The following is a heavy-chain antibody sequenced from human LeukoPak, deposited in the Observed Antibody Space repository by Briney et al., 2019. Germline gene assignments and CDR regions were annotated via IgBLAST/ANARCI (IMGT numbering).Heavy chain of an antibody. Sequence: GESLKISCKGSGYIFTSYWIGWVRQMPGKGLEWMGIIYPGDSDTRYSPSFQGQVTISADKSISTAYLQWSSLKASDTAVYYCARVPEYCSGGSCYQRSYYYYYMDVWGKGTTVTVSS. CDR1: GYIFTSYW. J-gene: IGHJ6*03. D-gene: IGHD2-15*01. V-gene: IGHV5-51*01. CDR3: ARVPEYCSGGSCYQRSYYYYYMDV. CDR2: IYPGDSDT.